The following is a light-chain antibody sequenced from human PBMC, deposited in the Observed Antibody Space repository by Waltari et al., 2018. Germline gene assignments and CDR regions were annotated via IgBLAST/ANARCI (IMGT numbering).Light chain of an antibody. CDR2: GNS. CDR1: SSNIGAGYD. J-gene: IGLJ2*01. V-gene: IGLV1-40*01. Sequence: QSVLTQSPSVSGAPGQRVTISCTGSSSNIGAGYDVHWYQQLPGTAPKLLIYGNSNRPSGVPYRFSGSQSGTSASLAITGLQAEDEADYYCQSYDSSLSGSVFGGGTKLTVL. CDR3: QSYDSSLSGSV.